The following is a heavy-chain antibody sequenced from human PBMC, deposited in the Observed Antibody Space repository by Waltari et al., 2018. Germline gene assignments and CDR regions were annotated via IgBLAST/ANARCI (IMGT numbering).Heavy chain of an antibody. V-gene: IGHV4-39*01. CDR3: ARVARHDYGGNSIDY. CDR2: IDYSGST. CDR1: GGSISSSSYY. Sequence: QLQLQESGPGLVKPSETLSLTCTVSGGSISSSSYYWGWIRQPPGKGLEWIGSIDYSGSTYYNPSLKRRVTISVDTAKNQFSLKVSSVTAADTAVYYCARVARHDYGGNSIDYWGQGTLVTVSS. J-gene: IGHJ4*02. D-gene: IGHD4-17*01.